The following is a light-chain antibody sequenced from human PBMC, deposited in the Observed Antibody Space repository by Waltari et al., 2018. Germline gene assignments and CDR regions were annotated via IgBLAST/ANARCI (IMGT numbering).Light chain of an antibody. CDR3: QQYGSSSWT. V-gene: IGKV3-20*01. CDR2: GAS. CDR1: QSVSSNY. Sequence: EIVLTQSPGTLSLSPGERATLSCRASQSVSSNYLAWYQQKPGQSPRLLIYGASSRGTGIPDRFCGSGSGTDFTLTISRLEPEDFAVYYCQQYGSSSWTFGQGTKVEIK. J-gene: IGKJ1*01.